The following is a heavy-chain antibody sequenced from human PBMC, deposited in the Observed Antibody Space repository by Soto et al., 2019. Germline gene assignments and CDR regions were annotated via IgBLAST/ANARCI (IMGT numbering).Heavy chain of an antibody. V-gene: IGHV1-2*04. J-gene: IGHJ6*02. CDR3: ARVAAGQTYYYYGMDV. CDR1: GYTFTGYY. CDR2: INPNSGGT. Sequence: ASVKVSCKASGYTFTGYYMHWVRQAPGQGLEWMGWINPNSGGTNYAQKFQGWVTMTRDTSISTAYMELSRLRSDDTAVYYCARVAAGQTYYYYGMDVWGQGTTVTVAS. D-gene: IGHD6-13*01.